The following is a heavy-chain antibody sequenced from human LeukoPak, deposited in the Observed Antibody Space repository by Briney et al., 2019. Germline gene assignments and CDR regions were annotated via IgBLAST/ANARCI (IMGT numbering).Heavy chain of an antibody. CDR3: ARDPKALLLWPGFDY. Sequence: AGGSLRLSCAASGFTFSSYAMHWVRQAPGKGLEWVAVISYDGSNKYYADSVKGRFTISRDNSKNTLYLQMNSLRAEDTAVYYCARDPKALLLWPGFDYWGQGTLVTVSS. CDR2: ISYDGSNK. V-gene: IGHV3-30-3*01. D-gene: IGHD3-10*01. CDR1: GFTFSSYA. J-gene: IGHJ4*02.